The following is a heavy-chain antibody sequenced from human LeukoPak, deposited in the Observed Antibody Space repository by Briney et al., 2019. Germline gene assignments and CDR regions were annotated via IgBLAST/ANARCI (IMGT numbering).Heavy chain of an antibody. CDR2: TWYDGSSK. V-gene: IGHV3-33*01. Sequence: GGSLRLSCAASGFPFSSYGMHWVRQAPGKGLEWVALTWYDGSSKYYADSVKGRFTISRDNSKNTLYLQMNSLRAVDTAVYYCARYYGDSYYFDYWGQGTLVTVSP. CDR3: ARYYGDSYYFDY. CDR1: GFPFSSYG. J-gene: IGHJ4*02. D-gene: IGHD4-17*01.